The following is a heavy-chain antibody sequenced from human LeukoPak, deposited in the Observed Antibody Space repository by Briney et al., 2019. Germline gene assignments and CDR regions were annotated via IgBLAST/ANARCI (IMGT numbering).Heavy chain of an antibody. V-gene: IGHV4-39*07. CDR3: ARSPTKRVPEDY. CDR2: IYYSGNT. D-gene: IGHD2-2*01. J-gene: IGHJ4*02. Sequence: PSETLSLTCTVSGASISSSNSYWGWIRQPPGKGLEWIGSIYYSGNTYYNASLKSQVSISIDTSKNQISLRLTSVTAADTAVYYCARSPTKRVPEDYWGQGTLVTVSS. CDR1: GASISSSNSY.